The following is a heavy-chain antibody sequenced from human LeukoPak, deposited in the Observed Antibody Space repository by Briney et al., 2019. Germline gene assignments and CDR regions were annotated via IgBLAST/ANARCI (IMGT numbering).Heavy chain of an antibody. Sequence: GGSLRLSCAASGFTFSSYAMSWVRQAPGKGLEWVSSISDSSFYIYYADSVEGRFTISRDNAKNSLYLQMNSLRAEDTGVYYCANHFACGSTSCPPFDYWGQGTLVTVSA. CDR2: ISDSSFYI. CDR3: ANHFACGSTSCPPFDY. V-gene: IGHV3-21*01. D-gene: IGHD2-2*01. CDR1: GFTFSSYA. J-gene: IGHJ4*02.